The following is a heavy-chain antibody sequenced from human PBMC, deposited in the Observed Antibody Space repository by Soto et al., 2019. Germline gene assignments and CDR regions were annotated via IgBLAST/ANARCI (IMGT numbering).Heavy chain of an antibody. CDR1: GDSLSSGGHY. CDR2: IYDSVNT. CDR3: ARVDHRGYFAILADY. J-gene: IGHJ4*02. Sequence: SETLSLTCTVSGDSLSSGGHYWSWIRQHPGKGLEWIGHIYDSVNTYYSPSLRSRVTISADMSKNQFSLNLRSVTAADTAVYYCARVDHRGYFAILADYWGQGTLVTVSS. V-gene: IGHV4-31*03. D-gene: IGHD3-3*02.